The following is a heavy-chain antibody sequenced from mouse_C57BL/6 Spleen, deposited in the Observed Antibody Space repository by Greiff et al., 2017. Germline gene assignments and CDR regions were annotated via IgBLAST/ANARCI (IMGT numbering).Heavy chain of an antibody. J-gene: IGHJ2*01. V-gene: IGHV1-61*01. CDR2: IYPSDSET. Sequence: VQLQQPGAELVRPGSSVKLSCKASGYTFTSYWMDWVKQRPGQGLEWIGNIYPSDSETHYNQKFKDKATLTVDKSSSTAYMQLSSLTSEDSAVYDCARGAGTYFDYWGQGTTLTVSS. CDR1: GYTFTSYW. D-gene: IGHD4-1*01. CDR3: ARGAGTYFDY.